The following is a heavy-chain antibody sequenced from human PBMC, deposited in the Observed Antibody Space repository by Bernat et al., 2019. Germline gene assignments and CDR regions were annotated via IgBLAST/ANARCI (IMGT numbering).Heavy chain of an antibody. CDR1: TVTFGHSY. CDR3: ARTRGRGLFDI. V-gene: IGHV3-11*01. CDR2: ITGGGIAM. J-gene: IGHJ3*02. D-gene: IGHD3-10*01. Sequence: QVQLVESGGDLVKPGGSLRLSCAASTVTFGHSYMSWLRQAPGKGLEWISYITGGGIAMYYADSVKGRFIISRDNAKNSLFLQMNSLRVEDTAVYYCARTRGRGLFDIWGQGTLVTVSS.